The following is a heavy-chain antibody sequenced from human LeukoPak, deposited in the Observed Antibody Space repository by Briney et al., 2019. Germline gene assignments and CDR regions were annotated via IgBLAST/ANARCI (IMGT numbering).Heavy chain of an antibody. J-gene: IGHJ5*02. CDR3: ARSGNGYCISGSCEGWSDP. D-gene: IGHD2-2*03. Sequence: GESLKISCKASGYRFTSYWIGWVRQMPGKGLEWMGIIYPSDSDIRYSPSFQGQVTTSVDKSITTAYLQWSSLKASDTAMYYCARSGNGYCISGSCEGWSDPWGQGTLVTVSS. V-gene: IGHV5-51*01. CDR2: IYPSDSDI. CDR1: GYRFTSYW.